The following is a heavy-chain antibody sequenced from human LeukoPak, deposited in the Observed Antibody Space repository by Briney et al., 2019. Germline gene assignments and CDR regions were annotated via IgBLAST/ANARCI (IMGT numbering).Heavy chain of an antibody. V-gene: IGHV3-30*04. CDR3: AREGHTSGYCGTFDV. CDR2: MSYDGFSK. J-gene: IGHJ3*01. D-gene: IGHD3-22*01. CDR1: GIAFSNSI. Sequence: GGSLRLSCVASGIAFSNSIMHWVRQAPGKGLEWVSAMSYDGFSKHYADSMKGRLTISRDDSKNTVYLQMKSLRPEDTAVYYCAREGHTSGYCGTFDVWGQGTTVAVS.